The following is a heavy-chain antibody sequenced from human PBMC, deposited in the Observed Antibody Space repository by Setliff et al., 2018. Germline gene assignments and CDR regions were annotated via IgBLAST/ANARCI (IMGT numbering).Heavy chain of an antibody. Sequence: VASVEVSCKSYGYTFNTYGISWVRQAPGQGPEWMGWISAYKDKTRSTERFQDRLTLTIDTSTNTVFMELRDLRADDTATYYCARDGGKYCATTSCFHLDYWGQGTQVTVSS. V-gene: IGHV1-18*01. CDR1: GYTFNTYG. J-gene: IGHJ4*02. CDR3: ARDGGKYCATTSCFHLDY. CDR2: ISAYKDKT. D-gene: IGHD2-2*01.